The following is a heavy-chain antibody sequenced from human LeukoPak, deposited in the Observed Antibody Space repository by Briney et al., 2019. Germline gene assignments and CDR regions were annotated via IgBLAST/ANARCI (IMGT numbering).Heavy chain of an antibody. D-gene: IGHD3-16*02. V-gene: IGHV3-7*01. CDR2: IKHDGREK. CDR3: GYTNNFYH. Sequence: GESLRLSCVASGLTFSGQWLNWVRQAPGQGLDWVANIKHDGREKYYVDSVKGRFTISRDDGQNSLSLHMDSVRAEDTAIYYCGYTNNFYHWGQGALVVVSA. J-gene: IGHJ4*02. CDR1: GLTFSGQW.